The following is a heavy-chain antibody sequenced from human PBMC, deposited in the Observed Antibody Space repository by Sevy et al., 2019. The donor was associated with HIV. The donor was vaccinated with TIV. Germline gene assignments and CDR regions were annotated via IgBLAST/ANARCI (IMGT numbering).Heavy chain of an antibody. CDR2: IRYDGINK. CDR3: AKGGSGGIDHYGMDD. V-gene: IGHV3-30*02. D-gene: IGHD6-25*01. CDR1: GFRFNNFG. Sequence: GGSLRLSCAASGFRFNNFGMYWVRQAPGKGLEGVAFIRYDGINKYYVDSVKGRSTISRDNSKDTLYLEMKSLRLEDTAIYYCAKGGSGGIDHYGMDDWGQRTTVTVSS. J-gene: IGHJ6*02.